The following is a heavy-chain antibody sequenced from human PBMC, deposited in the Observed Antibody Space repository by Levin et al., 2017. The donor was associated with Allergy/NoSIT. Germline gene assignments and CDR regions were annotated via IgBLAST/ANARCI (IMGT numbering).Heavy chain of an antibody. J-gene: IGHJ3*02. D-gene: IGHD2-15*01. V-gene: IGHV4-39*01. CDR2: IYYSGST. CDR3: ARHEPVVVVAAYAFDI. Sequence: SETLSLTCTVSGGSISSSSYYWGWIRQPPGKGLEWIGSIYYSGSTYYNPSLKSRVTISVDTSKNQFSLKLSSVTAADTAVYYWARHEPVVVVAAYAFDIWGQGTMVTVSS. CDR1: GGSISSSSYY.